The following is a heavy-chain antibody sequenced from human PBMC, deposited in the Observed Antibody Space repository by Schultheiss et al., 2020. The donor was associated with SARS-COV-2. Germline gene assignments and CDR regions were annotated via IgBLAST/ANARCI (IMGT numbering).Heavy chain of an antibody. CDR3: EAAGA. CDR1: GLTVSTNY. V-gene: IGHV3-48*04. D-gene: IGHD6-13*01. CDR2: ISSSSSSI. J-gene: IGHJ5*02. Sequence: GGSLRLSCAASGLTVSTNYMSWVRQAPGKGLEWVSYISSSSSSIYYADSVKGRFTTSRDNTKNSLYLQMNSLKAEDTAIYYCEAAGAWGQGTLVTVSS.